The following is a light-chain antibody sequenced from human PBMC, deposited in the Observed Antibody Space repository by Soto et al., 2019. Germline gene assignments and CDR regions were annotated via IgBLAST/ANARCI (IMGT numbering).Light chain of an antibody. CDR2: AAS. CDR1: QGISSY. CDR3: QQYYSYPLT. J-gene: IGKJ2*01. Sequence: AIRMTQSPSSLSASTGDRVTITCRASQGISSYLAWYQQKPGKAHKLLIYAASTLQSGVPSRFSGSGSGTDFTLTISCLQSEDFATYYCQQYYSYPLTFGQGTKLEIK. V-gene: IGKV1-8*01.